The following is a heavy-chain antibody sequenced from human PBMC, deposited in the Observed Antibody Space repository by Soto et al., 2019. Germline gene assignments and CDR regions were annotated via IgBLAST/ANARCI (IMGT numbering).Heavy chain of an antibody. D-gene: IGHD3-22*01. V-gene: IGHV1-18*01. J-gene: IGHJ4*02. CDR2: ISAYNGNT. CDR1: GYTFTSYG. Sequence: ASVKVSCKASGYTFTSYGISWVRQAPGQGLEWMGWISAYNGNTNYAQKLQGRVTMTTDTSTSTAYMELRSLRSDDTAVYYCARAFGYYYDSSGTYQGLDYWGQGTLVTVSS. CDR3: ARAFGYYYDSSGTYQGLDY.